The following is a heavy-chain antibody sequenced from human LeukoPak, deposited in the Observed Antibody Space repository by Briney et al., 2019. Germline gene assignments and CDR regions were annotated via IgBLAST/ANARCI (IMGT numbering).Heavy chain of an antibody. CDR3: AREGALLVSEDAFVF. Sequence: GGSLRLSCAASGFTFSSYEMNWVRQAPGKGLEWISYISHSSTTIYYAESVEGRFTISRDNAKNSLYLQMNSLRADDTAVYYCAREGALLVSEDAFVFWGERTLVTVSS. J-gene: IGHJ3*01. V-gene: IGHV3-48*03. CDR1: GFTFSSYE. D-gene: IGHD2-15*01. CDR2: ISHSSTTI.